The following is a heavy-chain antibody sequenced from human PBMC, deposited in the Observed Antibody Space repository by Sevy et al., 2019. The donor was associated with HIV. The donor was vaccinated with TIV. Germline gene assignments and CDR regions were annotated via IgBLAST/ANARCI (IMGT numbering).Heavy chain of an antibody. V-gene: IGHV3-7*03. CDR2: IKKDGSEK. D-gene: IGHD2-2*01. CDR1: GFTFSTYW. J-gene: IGHJ6*02. Sequence: GGSLRLSCAASGFTFSTYWMSWVRQAPGKGLEWVASIKKDGSEKYYVDSVKGRFTISRDNAKSSLYLQMKSLRAEDTAVYYCARDCSSTSCLWGLDVWGQGTTVTVSS. CDR3: ARDCSSTSCLWGLDV.